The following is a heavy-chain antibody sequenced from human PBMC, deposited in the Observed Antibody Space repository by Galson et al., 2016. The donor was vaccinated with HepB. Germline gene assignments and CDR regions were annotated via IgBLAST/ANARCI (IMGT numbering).Heavy chain of an antibody. J-gene: IGHJ4*02. V-gene: IGHV3-23*01. D-gene: IGHD2-15*01. Sequence: SLRLSCAASGFTFSSSPMSWVRQAPGKGLEWVSSITGSGDSTYYAESVKGRFTIFRDNSKNTLFLQMNRVRAEDPAVYYCARDPAGYQWGQGTLVSVSS. CDR1: GFTFSSSP. CDR2: ITGSGDST. CDR3: ARDPAGYQ.